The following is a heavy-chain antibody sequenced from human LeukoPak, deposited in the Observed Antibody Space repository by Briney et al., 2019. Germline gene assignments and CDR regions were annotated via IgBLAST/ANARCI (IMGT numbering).Heavy chain of an antibody. V-gene: IGHV4-30-2*01. Sequence: PSQTLSLTCAVSGGSISSGGYSWSWIRQPPGKGLEWIGYIYRSGSTYYNPSLKSRVTISVDRSKNQFSLKLSSVTAADTAVYYCARADPDDAFDIWGQGTMVTVSS. CDR1: GGSISSGGYS. CDR3: ARADPDDAFDI. J-gene: IGHJ3*02. CDR2: IYRSGST.